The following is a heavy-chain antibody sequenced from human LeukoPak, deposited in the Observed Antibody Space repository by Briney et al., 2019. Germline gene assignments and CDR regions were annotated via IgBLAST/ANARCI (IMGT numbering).Heavy chain of an antibody. D-gene: IGHD2-15*01. J-gene: IGHJ3*02. CDR3: ARDGFSEISRDNDGFDI. V-gene: IGHV3-23*01. CDR1: GFNFGNYA. CDR2: ISGSGEMI. Sequence: PGGSLRLSCAASGFNFGNYAMSWVRQAPGKGLEWVSGISGSGEMIHYADSVKGRFTISRDNSKSTVYLQMNSLRVDDTAEYYCARDGFSEISRDNDGFDIWGQGTMVTVAS.